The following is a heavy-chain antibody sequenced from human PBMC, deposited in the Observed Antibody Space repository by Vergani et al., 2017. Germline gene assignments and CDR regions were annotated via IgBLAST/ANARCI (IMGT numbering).Heavy chain of an antibody. CDR1: GASIRSSNYY. V-gene: IGHV4-39*01. CDR3: ARHSXVEWLVKLGWIDP. CDR2: IYYSGST. Sequence: QLQLQESGPGLVKPSATLSLTCSVSGASIRSSNYYWGWIRQPPGKGLEWIASIYYSGSTYYNPSLKSRVTISVYTSKNQFSLKLSSVTAADTAVYFCARHSXVEWLVKLGWIDPWGQGILVTVSS. D-gene: IGHD6-19*01. J-gene: IGHJ5*02.